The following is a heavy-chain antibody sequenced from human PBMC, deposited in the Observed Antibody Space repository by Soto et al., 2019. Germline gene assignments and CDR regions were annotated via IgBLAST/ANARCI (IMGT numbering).Heavy chain of an antibody. CDR3: ARTRDNNIKYYYALDV. Sequence: TETLSLTCTVSGASVSSATHYWNWIRQPPGKTLEWIAYIYYSRTTNYNPSLRSRVTISLDRSNDKFSLKLSSVTAADTAVYYCARTRDNNIKYYYALDVWGPGNTVTV. D-gene: IGHD1-20*01. CDR1: GASVSSATHY. V-gene: IGHV4-61*01. J-gene: IGHJ6*01. CDR2: IYYSRTT.